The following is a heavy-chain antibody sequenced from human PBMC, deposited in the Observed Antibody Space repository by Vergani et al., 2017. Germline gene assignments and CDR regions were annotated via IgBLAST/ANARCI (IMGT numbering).Heavy chain of an antibody. CDR3: ARGKGSTSCYGY. Sequence: QVQLQQWGAGLLKPSETLSLTCAVYGGSFSGYYWSWIRQPPGKGLEWIGEINHSGSNNYNPSLKSRVTISVDTSKNQFSLKLSSVTAADTAVYYCARGKGSTSCYGYWGQGTLVTVSS. CDR1: GGSFSGYY. D-gene: IGHD2-2*01. CDR2: INHSGSN. J-gene: IGHJ4*02. V-gene: IGHV4-34*01.